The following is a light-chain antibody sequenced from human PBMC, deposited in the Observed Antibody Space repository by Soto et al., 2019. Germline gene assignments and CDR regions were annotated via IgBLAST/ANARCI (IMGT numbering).Light chain of an antibody. CDR2: EVS. CDR3: SSYTSSITLL. J-gene: IGLJ2*01. Sequence: QSVLTQSASVSGSPGQSITISCTGSSSDVGGYNYVSWYQQHPGKAPKLMIYEVSNRPSGVSNRFSGSKSGNTASLTISGLQAEDEADYYCSSYTSSITLLFGGGTKLTVL. V-gene: IGLV2-14*01. CDR1: SSDVGGYNY.